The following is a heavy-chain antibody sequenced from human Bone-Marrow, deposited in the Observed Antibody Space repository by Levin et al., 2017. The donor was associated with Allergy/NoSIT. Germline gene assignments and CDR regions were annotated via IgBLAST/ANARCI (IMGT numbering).Heavy chain of an antibody. CDR2: LNPDNGVA. V-gene: IGHV1-2*06. J-gene: IGHJ5*02. CDR3: ATSSEGWFDP. Sequence: ASVKVSYKASGDKLTYYYFHWVRQAPGQGLEWLGRLNPDNGVAKLAEKYQGRVTLTRDTSISTVYMELTRLRSDDTAVYYCATSSEGWFDPWGQGTLVIVSS. CDR1: GDKLTYYY.